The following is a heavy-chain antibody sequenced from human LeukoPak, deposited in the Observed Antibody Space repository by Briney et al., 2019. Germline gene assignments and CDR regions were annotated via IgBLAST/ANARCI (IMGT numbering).Heavy chain of an antibody. CDR3: ARVRAKKYDFRGAFDI. CDR1: GFTFSSYA. D-gene: IGHD3-10*02. J-gene: IGHJ3*02. CDR2: ISSSGSTI. Sequence: GGSLRLSCAASGFTFSSYAMSWVRQAPGKGLEWVSAISSSGSTIYYADSVKGRFTISRDNAKNSLYLQMNSLRAEDTAVYYCARVRAKKYDFRGAFDIWGQGTMVTVSS. V-gene: IGHV3-48*04.